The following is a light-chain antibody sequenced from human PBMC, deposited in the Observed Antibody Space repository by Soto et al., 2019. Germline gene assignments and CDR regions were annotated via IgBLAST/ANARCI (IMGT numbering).Light chain of an antibody. J-gene: IGLJ1*01. CDR2: DVG. Sequence: PGAAVGATGEAVPSSRTGTTSDVGGYNYVSWYQQHPGKAPKLMIYDVGNRPSGVSNRFSGSKSGNTASLTISGLQAEDEADYYCNSYTSSSMGVFGTGAKVPVL. CDR3: NSYTSSSMGV. V-gene: IGLV2-14*01. CDR1: TSDVGGYNY.